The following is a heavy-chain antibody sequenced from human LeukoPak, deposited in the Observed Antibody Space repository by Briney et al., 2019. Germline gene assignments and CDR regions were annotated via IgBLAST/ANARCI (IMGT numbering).Heavy chain of an antibody. J-gene: IGHJ4*02. D-gene: IGHD6-19*01. CDR2: IWYDGSNK. CDR3: ARREGSGLYYFDY. V-gene: IGHV3-33*01. Sequence: PGGSLRLSCAASGFTFSGYGMHWVRQAPGKGLEWVALIWYDGSNKYYADSVKGRFTISRDNSKNTLYLQMNSLRAEDTAVYYCARREGSGLYYFDYWGQGTLVTVSS. CDR1: GFTFSGYG.